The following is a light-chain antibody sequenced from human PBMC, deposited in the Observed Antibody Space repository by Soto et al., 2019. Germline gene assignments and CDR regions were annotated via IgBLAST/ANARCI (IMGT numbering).Light chain of an antibody. J-gene: IGKJ1*01. V-gene: IGKV3-20*01. CDR1: QSVSSNY. CDR2: DAS. Sequence: EIVLTQSPGTLSLSPGERATLSCRASQSVSSNYLAWYQQKPGQAPRLLIYDASSRATGIPDRFSGSGSGTGFTLTISRLEPEDFTVYSCKQYGSSPPWTFGQGTKVEI. CDR3: KQYGSSPPWT.